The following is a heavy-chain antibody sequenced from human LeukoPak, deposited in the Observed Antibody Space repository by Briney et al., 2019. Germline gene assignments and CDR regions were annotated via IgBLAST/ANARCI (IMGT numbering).Heavy chain of an antibody. CDR3: ARAAYSSGYSLDC. Sequence: SETLSLTCSVSGGSISSYYWSRIRRPAGKGLEGIGRIYTCGSTNYNPSLKSRVTMSADTSKNQFSLKLSSVTAADTAVYYCARAAYSSGYSLDCWGQGTLVTVSS. J-gene: IGHJ4*02. CDR2: IYTCGST. D-gene: IGHD3-22*01. CDR1: GGSISSYY. V-gene: IGHV4-4*07.